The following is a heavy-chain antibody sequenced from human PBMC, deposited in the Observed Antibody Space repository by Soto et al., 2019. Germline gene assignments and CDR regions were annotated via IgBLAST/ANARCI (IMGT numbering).Heavy chain of an antibody. V-gene: IGHV3-53*04. CDR3: ARDGPYYYASRMDV. Sequence: EVQLVESGGGLVQPGGSLRLSSVASGIPVSSKYMTWVRQAPGKGLEWVSVLHSGGDTYYANSVKGRFTISRHDSTNTLFLQMNSLTAEDTAVYYCARDGPYYYASRMDVWGQGTTVTVSS. CDR1: GIPVSSKY. D-gene: IGHD3-10*01. J-gene: IGHJ6*02. CDR2: LHSGGDT.